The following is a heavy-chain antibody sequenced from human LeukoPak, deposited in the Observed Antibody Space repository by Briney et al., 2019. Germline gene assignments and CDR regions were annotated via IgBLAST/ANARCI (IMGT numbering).Heavy chain of an antibody. CDR2: IIPILGIA. CDR1: GGTFSSYA. Sequence: ASVKVSRKASGGTFSSYAISWVRQAPGQGLEWMGRIIPILGIANYAQKFQGRVTITADKSTSTAYMELSSLRSEDTAVYYCARDSYYYDSSGYKAAFDIWGQGTMVTVSS. D-gene: IGHD3-22*01. CDR3: ARDSYYYDSSGYKAAFDI. V-gene: IGHV1-69*04. J-gene: IGHJ3*02.